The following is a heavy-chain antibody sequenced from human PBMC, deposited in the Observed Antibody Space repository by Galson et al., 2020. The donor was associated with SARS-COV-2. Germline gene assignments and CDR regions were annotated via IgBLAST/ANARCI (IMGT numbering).Heavy chain of an antibody. CDR2: INPNSGGT. J-gene: IGHJ6*02. Sequence: ASVKVSCKASGYTFTGYYMHWVRQAPGQGLEWMGWINPNSGGTNYAQKFQGWVTMTRDTSISTAYMELSRLRSDDTAVYYCARANHPAAEYYYYGMDVWGQGTTVTVSS. CDR3: ARANHPAAEYYYYGMDV. CDR1: GYTFTGYY. V-gene: IGHV1-2*04. D-gene: IGHD6-13*01.